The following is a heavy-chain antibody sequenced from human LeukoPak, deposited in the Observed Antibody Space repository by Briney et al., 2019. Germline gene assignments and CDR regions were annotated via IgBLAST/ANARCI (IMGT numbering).Heavy chain of an antibody. CDR3: ARFGEMATIHDAFDI. CDR2: INPSGGST. D-gene: IGHD5-24*01. V-gene: IGHV1-46*01. Sequence: ASVKVSCKASGYTFTSYYMHWVRQAPGQGLEWMGIINPSGGSTSYAQKFQGRVTMTRDTSTSTVYTELSSLRSEDTAVYYCARFGEMATIHDAFDIWGQGTMVTVSS. J-gene: IGHJ3*02. CDR1: GYTFTSYY.